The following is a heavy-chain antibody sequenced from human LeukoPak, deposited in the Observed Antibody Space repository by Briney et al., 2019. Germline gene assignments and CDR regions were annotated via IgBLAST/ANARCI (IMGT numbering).Heavy chain of an antibody. Sequence: GGSLRLSCAASGFTFSSYAMHWVRQAPGKGLEWVAVISYDGSNKYYADSVKGRFTISRDNSKNTLYLQMNSLRAEDTAVYYCAKRAAKYSSGWYYFDYWGQGTLVTVSS. CDR1: GFTFSSYA. D-gene: IGHD6-19*01. CDR2: ISYDGSNK. J-gene: IGHJ4*02. CDR3: AKRAAKYSSGWYYFDY. V-gene: IGHV3-30*18.